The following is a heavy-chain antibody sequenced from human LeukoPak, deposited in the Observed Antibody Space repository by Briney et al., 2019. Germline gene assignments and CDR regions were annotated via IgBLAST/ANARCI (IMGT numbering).Heavy chain of an antibody. D-gene: IGHD4-23*01. V-gene: IGHV6-1*01. J-gene: IGHJ3*02. CDR3: ARGSNSALDI. Sequence: SQTLSLTCAISGDSVSRFGGAWNWIRQSPSRGLAWLGRAYYRSKWSNDYAPSVRSRINISPDTSQNQFSLQLNSVTPDDTAVYYCARGSNSALDIWGRGTMVTVSS. CDR1: GDSVSRFGGA. CDR2: AYYRSKWSN.